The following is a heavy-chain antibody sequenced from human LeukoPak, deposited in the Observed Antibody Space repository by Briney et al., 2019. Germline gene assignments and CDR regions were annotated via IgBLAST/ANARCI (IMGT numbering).Heavy chain of an antibody. CDR1: GFTFSSSA. CDR3: ARRWLGDPYGMDV. Sequence: GGSLRLSCAASGFTFSSSAMSWVRQVPGKGLEWVSGISASGGSTSYADSVRGRFTISRDNSKNTLYVQMNSLRDEDTAVYYCARRWLGDPYGMDVWGQGTTVSVSS. J-gene: IGHJ6*02. D-gene: IGHD3-10*01. CDR2: ISASGGST. V-gene: IGHV3-23*01.